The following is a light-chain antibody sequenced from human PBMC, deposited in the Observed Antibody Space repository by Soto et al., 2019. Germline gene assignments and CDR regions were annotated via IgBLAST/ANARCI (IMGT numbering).Light chain of an antibody. V-gene: IGLV2-14*03. J-gene: IGLJ2*01. CDR3: SSYAISNTRV. CDR2: DVS. CDR1: SSDVGGYNS. Sequence: QSALTQPASVSGSPGQTITISCTGTSSDVGGYNSVSWYQQYPGKAPQLLIYDVSYRPSGISSRFSGSKSGTTASLTVSGLQADDEADYYCSSYAISNTRVFGGGTKLTVL.